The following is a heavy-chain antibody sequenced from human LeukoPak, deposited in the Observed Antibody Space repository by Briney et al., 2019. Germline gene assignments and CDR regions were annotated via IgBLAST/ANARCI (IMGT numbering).Heavy chain of an antibody. CDR1: GYTFTSYG. CDR3: ARDAPYYYDSFGYRLSYFDY. CDR2: ISAYNGNT. V-gene: IGHV1-18*01. J-gene: IGHJ4*02. D-gene: IGHD3-22*01. Sequence: ASVKVSCKASGYTFTSYGISWVRQAPGQGLEWMGWISAYNGNTNYAQKLQGRVTMTTDTSTSTAYMELRSLRSDDTAVYYCARDAPYYYDSFGYRLSYFDYWGQGTLVTVSS.